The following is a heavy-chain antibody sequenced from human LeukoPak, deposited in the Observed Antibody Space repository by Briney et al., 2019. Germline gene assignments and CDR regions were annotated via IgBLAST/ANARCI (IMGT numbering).Heavy chain of an antibody. CDR3: ARGRRKLGDYFDY. Sequence: SVKDSCKASGGTFSSYAISWVRQAPGQGLEWMGGIIPIFGTANYAQKFQGRVTITTDESTSTAYMELSSLRSEDTAVYYCARGRRKLGDYFDYWGQGTLVTVSS. J-gene: IGHJ4*02. CDR2: IIPIFGTA. D-gene: IGHD7-27*01. CDR1: GGTFSSYA. V-gene: IGHV1-69*05.